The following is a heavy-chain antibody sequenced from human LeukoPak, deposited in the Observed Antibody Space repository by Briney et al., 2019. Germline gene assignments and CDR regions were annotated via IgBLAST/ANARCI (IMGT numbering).Heavy chain of an antibody. V-gene: IGHV3-7*01. J-gene: IGHJ5*02. D-gene: IGHD6-13*01. CDR2: IKQDGSEK. CDR1: GFTFSSYW. CDR3: ARDPTGQQLSGWFDP. Sequence: GGSLRLSCAASGFTFSSYWMSWVRQAPGKGLEWVANIKQDGSEKYYVDSVKGRFTISRDNAKNSLYLQMNSLRAEDTAVYYCARDPTGQQLSGWFDPWGQGTLVTVSS.